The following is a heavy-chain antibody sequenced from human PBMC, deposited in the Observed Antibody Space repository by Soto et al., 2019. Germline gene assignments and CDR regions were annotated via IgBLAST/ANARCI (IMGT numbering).Heavy chain of an antibody. V-gene: IGHV4-39*07. J-gene: IGHJ3*02. CDR2: IYYSGST. D-gene: IGHD7-27*01. Sequence: SETLSLTCTVSGGSISSSSYYWGWIRQPPGKGLEWIGSIYYSGSTYYNPSLKSRVTISVDTSKNQFSLKLSSVTAADTAVYYCAKDPPGDRNAFDIWGQGTMVTVS. CDR3: AKDPPGDRNAFDI. CDR1: GGSISSSSYY.